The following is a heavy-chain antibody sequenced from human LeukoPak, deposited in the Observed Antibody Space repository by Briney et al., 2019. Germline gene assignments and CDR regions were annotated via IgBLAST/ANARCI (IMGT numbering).Heavy chain of an antibody. Sequence: GESLKISCKGSGYSFTSYWIGWVRQAPGKGPEWVANIKQDGSEKYYVDSVKGRFTISRDNAKNSLYLQMNSLRAEDTAVYYCARSLGYCSSTSCPSYYYYGMDVWGKGTTVTVSS. J-gene: IGHJ6*04. CDR3: ARSLGYCSSTSCPSYYYYGMDV. V-gene: IGHV3-7*03. D-gene: IGHD2-2*01. CDR2: IKQDGSEK. CDR1: GYSFTSYW.